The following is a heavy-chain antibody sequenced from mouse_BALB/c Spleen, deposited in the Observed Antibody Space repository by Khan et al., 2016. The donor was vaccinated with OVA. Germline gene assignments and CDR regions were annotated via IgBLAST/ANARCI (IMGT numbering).Heavy chain of an antibody. CDR1: GFSLTNYG. Sequence: QLQLKESGPGLVAPSQSLSITCTISGFSLTNYGVHWVRQPPGKGLEWLVVIWSDGSTTYNSALKSRLTISKDNSKSHVFLKMNSLQTDDTAMYFCARQPYYHYNIMDYWGQGTSVTVSS. J-gene: IGHJ4*01. D-gene: IGHD2-10*01. CDR3: ARQPYYHYNIMDY. V-gene: IGHV2-6-1*01. CDR2: IWSDGST.